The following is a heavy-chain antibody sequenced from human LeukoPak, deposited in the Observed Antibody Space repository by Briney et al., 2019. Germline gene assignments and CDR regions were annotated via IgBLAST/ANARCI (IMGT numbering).Heavy chain of an antibody. CDR3: ARHAMGVPLYFDY. CDR1: GGSISSGGYY. Sequence: PSETLSLTCTVSGGSISSGGYYWSWIRQHPGKGLEWIGYIYYSGSTYYNPSLKSRVTISVDTSKNQFSLKLSSVTAADTAVYYCARHAMGVPLYFDYWGQGTLVTVSS. CDR2: IYYSGST. D-gene: IGHD5-24*01. J-gene: IGHJ4*02. V-gene: IGHV4-31*03.